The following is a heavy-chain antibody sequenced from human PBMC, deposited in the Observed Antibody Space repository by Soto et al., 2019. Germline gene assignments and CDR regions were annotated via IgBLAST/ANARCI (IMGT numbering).Heavy chain of an antibody. Sequence: GESLKISRKGSGYSFTRYWIIWVRQLPGKGMERMGRIDPSDSYTNYSPSFQGHVTISADKSISTAYLQWSSLKASDTAMYYCARTASKYYYDSSGYRSPFYYYYGMDVWGQGTTVTVSS. CDR1: GYSFTRYW. V-gene: IGHV5-10-1*01. D-gene: IGHD3-22*01. J-gene: IGHJ6*02. CDR2: IDPSDSYT. CDR3: ARTASKYYYDSSGYRSPFYYYYGMDV.